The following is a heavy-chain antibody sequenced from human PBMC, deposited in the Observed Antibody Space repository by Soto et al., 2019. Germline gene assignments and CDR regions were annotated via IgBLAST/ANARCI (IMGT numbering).Heavy chain of an antibody. CDR2: ISAYNGNT. CDR3: ARDSMLMGATPLNY. V-gene: IGHV1-18*01. CDR1: GYTFTSYG. Sequence: EASVKVSCKASGYTFTSYGISWVRQAPGQGLEWMGWISAYNGNTNYAQKLQGRVTMTTDTSTSTAYMELRSLRSDDTAVYYRARDSMLMGATPLNYRGQGTLVTVSS. D-gene: IGHD1-26*01. J-gene: IGHJ4*02.